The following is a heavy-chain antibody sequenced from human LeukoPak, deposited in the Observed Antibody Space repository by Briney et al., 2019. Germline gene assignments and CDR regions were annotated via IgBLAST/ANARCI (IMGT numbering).Heavy chain of an antibody. CDR3: ARAANTAAGTPTLAIDY. Sequence: KPGGSLRLSCVASGFTFSDCYMSWIRQAPGKGLEWVSYIPSTSSYTSYADSVKGRFTISRDNAKNSLYLQMSSLRAEDTAVYYCARAANTAAGTPTLAIDYWGQGTLVTVSS. D-gene: IGHD6-13*01. J-gene: IGHJ4*02. V-gene: IGHV3-11*05. CDR1: GFTFSDCY. CDR2: IPSTSSYT.